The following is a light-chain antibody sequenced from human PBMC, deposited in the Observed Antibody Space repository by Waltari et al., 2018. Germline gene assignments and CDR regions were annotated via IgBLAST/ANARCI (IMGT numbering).Light chain of an antibody. CDR3: ISYTSTTTYVV. V-gene: IGLV2-14*03. CDR2: DVN. CDR1: SSDVGGYDY. Sequence: QSALTQPASVSASPRQSITISCTGTSSDVGGYDYFSWYQQHPGKAPQLMIYDVNKRPSGVSHRFSASKSGNTASLTIFGLQAEDEADYYCISYTSTTTYVVVGGGTKLTVL. J-gene: IGLJ2*01.